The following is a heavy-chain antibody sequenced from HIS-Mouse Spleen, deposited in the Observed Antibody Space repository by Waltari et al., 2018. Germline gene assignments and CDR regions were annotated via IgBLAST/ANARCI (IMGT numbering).Heavy chain of an antibody. CDR2: IKQDGSEK. CDR3: ARNLNWGDRYWYFDL. D-gene: IGHD7-27*01. Sequence: EVQLVESGGGLVQPGGSLRLSWAASGFTLSRHLMGWVRQAPGKGLEWVANIKQDGSEKYYVDSVKGRFTISRDNAKNSLYLQMNSLRAEDTAVYYCARNLNWGDRYWYFDLWGRGTLVTVSS. J-gene: IGHJ2*01. V-gene: IGHV3-7*01. CDR1: GFTLSRHL.